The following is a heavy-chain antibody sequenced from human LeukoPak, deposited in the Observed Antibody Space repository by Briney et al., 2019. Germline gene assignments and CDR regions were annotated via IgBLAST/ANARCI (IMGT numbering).Heavy chain of an antibody. CDR3: ARENGVVVTGFDY. J-gene: IGHJ4*02. D-gene: IGHD3-22*01. CDR2: IIPIFGTA. Sequence: SVKVSCKASGGTFSSYAISWVRQAPGQGLEWMGGIIPIFGTANYAQKFQGIVTTTADESTSTAYMELSSLRSEDTAVYYCARENGVVVTGFDYWGQGTLVTVSS. CDR1: GGTFSSYA. V-gene: IGHV1-69*01.